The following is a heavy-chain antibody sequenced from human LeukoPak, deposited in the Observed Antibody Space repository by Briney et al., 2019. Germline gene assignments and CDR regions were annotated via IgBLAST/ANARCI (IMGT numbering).Heavy chain of an antibody. CDR2: IYHSGST. D-gene: IGHD1-26*01. V-gene: IGHV4-38-2*02. CDR1: GYSISSGYY. J-gene: IGHJ4*02. CDR3: ARDKGGLIVGATSDFDY. Sequence: PSETLSLTCTVSGYSISSGYYWGWIRQPPGKGLEWIGSIYHSGSTYYNPSLKSRVTISVDTSKNQFSLKLSSVTAADTAVYYCARDKGGLIVGATSDFDYWGQGTLVTVSS.